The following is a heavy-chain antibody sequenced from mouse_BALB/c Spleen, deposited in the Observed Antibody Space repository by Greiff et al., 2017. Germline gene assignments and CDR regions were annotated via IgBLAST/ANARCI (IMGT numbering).Heavy chain of an antibody. Sequence: QVQLQQSGPGLVQPSQSLSLTCTVSGFSLTSYGVHWVRQSPGKGLEWLGVIWSGGSTDYNAAFISSLSISKDNSKSQVFFKMNSLQANGTAIYYCARSTMITKGAMDYWGQGTSVTVSS. CDR1: GFSLTSYG. V-gene: IGHV2-2*02. CDR3: ARSTMITKGAMDY. D-gene: IGHD2-4*01. CDR2: IWSGGST. J-gene: IGHJ4*01.